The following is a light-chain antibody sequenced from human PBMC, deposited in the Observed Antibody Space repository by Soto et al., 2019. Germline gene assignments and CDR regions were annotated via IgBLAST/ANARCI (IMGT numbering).Light chain of an antibody. CDR2: RNN. Sequence: QSVLTQPPSASGTPGQRVTISCSGSSSNIGSNYVYWYQQLPGTAPKLLIYRNNQWPSGVPDRFSGSKSGTSASLAISGLRSEDGADNYWATWENCTGSVYVFGPGTKLPVL. CDR1: SSNIGSNY. J-gene: IGLJ1*01. CDR3: ATWENCTGSVYV. V-gene: IGLV1-47*01.